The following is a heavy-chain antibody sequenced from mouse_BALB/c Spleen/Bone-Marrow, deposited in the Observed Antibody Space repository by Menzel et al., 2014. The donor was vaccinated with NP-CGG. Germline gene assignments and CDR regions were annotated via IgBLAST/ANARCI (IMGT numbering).Heavy chain of an antibody. J-gene: IGHJ2*01. V-gene: IGHV1-63*01. CDR2: IYPGSGNT. CDR3: TRRRSLDY. Sequence: VQLQESGTELVRPGTSVKISCKASGYAFTNYWLGWVKQRPGHGLEWIGDIYPGSGNTYYNEKFKGKVTLTADKSSSTAYMQLSGLTSEDSAVYFCTRRRSLDYWVQGTTLTVSS. CDR1: GYAFTNYW.